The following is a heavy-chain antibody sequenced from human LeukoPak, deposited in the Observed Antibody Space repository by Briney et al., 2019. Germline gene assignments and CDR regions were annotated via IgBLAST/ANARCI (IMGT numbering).Heavy chain of an antibody. CDR3: ARSGTYDFWSGYFNWFDP. CDR2: IIPIFGTA. V-gene: IGHV1-69*13. D-gene: IGHD3-3*01. Sequence: GASVKVSCKASGGTFSSYAISWVRQAPGQGLEWMGGIIPIFGTANYAQKFQGRVTITADESTSTAYMELSSLRSEDTAVYYCARSGTYDFWSGYFNWFDPWGQGTLVTVSS. J-gene: IGHJ5*02. CDR1: GGTFSSYA.